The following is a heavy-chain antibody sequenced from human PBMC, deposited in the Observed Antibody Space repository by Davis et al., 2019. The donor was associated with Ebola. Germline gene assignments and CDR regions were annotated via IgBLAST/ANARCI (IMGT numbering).Heavy chain of an antibody. Sequence: PGGSLRPSCAASGFTFSDYYMSWIRQAPGKGLEWVSYISNTGSTTYYADSVKGRFTISRDNAKNSLYLQMNNLRAEDPAVYYCATYVWGSYRAWGQGTLVSVSS. V-gene: IGHV3-11*04. CDR2: ISNTGSTT. J-gene: IGHJ5*02. CDR3: ATYVWGSYRA. CDR1: GFTFSDYY. D-gene: IGHD3-16*02.